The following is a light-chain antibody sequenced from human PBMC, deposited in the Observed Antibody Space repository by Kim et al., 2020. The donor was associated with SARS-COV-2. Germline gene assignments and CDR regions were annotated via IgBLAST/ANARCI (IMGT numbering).Light chain of an antibody. CDR3: QQYNNWPIT. V-gene: IGKV3-15*01. CDR1: QSIGSN. J-gene: IGKJ5*01. CDR2: RAS. Sequence: VSPGESATLSCRASQSIGSNVAWYQQKPGQAPRLLMSRASTRATGIPARFSGSGSGAEFTLTIGSLQSEDFAVYYCQQYNNWPITFGQGTRLEIK.